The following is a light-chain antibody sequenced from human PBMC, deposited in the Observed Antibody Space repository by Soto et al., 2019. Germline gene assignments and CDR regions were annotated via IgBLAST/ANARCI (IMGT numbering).Light chain of an antibody. V-gene: IGKV1-9*01. CDR3: QQLNSYPIT. J-gene: IGKJ5*01. Sequence: DIQMSLSPSTLSGSVGDRVTITCRASQTISSWLAWYQQKPGKAPKLLIYAASTLQSGVPSRFSGSGSGTEFTLTISSLQPEDFATYYCQQLNSYPITFGQGTRLAIK. CDR2: AAS. CDR1: QTISSW.